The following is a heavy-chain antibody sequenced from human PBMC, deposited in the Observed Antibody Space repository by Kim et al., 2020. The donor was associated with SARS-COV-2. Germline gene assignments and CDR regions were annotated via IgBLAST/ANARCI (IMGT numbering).Heavy chain of an antibody. Sequence: PSRQSRVTISVDTSKTPFSLKLSSVTAADTAVYYCAGRFRGSSSSHWFDPWGQGTLVTVSS. J-gene: IGHJ5*02. D-gene: IGHD6-13*01. CDR3: AGRFRGSSSSHWFDP. V-gene: IGHV4-59*01.